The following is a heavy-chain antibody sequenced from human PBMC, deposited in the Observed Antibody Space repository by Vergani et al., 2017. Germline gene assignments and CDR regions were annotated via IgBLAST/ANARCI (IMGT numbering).Heavy chain of an antibody. CDR2: IYYSGST. CDR3: ARSSRSATPPGWFDP. CDR1: GGSISSGSYY. D-gene: IGHD5-24*01. J-gene: IGHJ5*02. V-gene: IGHV4-31*03. Sequence: QVQLQESGPGLVKPSQTLSLTCTVSGGSISSGSYYWSWIRQPAGKGLEWIGYIYYSGSTYYNPSLKSRVTISVDTSKNQFSLKLSSVTAADTAVYYCARSSRSATPPGWFDPWGQGTLVTVSS.